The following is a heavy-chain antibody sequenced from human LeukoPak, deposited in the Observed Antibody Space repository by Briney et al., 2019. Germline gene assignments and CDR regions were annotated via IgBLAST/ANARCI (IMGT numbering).Heavy chain of an antibody. V-gene: IGHV3-48*03. CDR1: EFTFSSYE. Sequence: GGSLRLSCAASEFTFSSYEMNWVRQAPGKGREWVSYISSSGSTIYYADSVKGRFTISRDNAKNPLYLQMTSLRAEDTAVYYCARVGPTDGGIVRWVFDYWGQGTLVTVSS. CDR3: ARVGPTDGGIVRWVFDY. D-gene: IGHD4-23*01. J-gene: IGHJ4*02. CDR2: ISSSGSTI.